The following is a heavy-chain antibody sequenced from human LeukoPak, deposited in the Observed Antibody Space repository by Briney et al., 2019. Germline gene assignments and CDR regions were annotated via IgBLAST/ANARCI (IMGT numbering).Heavy chain of an antibody. J-gene: IGHJ4*02. CDR1: GFSFRNYW. CDR3: ARDGGLHTNFDY. V-gene: IGHV3-7*01. D-gene: IGHD2-15*01. CDR2: TKPDGSAE. Sequence: GGSLRLSCAASGFSFRNYWLGWVRQAPGKGLEWVANTKPDGSAEYYADSVRGRFTASRDNANNLLYLQMNRLRAEDTAVYYCARDGGLHTNFDYWGQRTLLTVSS.